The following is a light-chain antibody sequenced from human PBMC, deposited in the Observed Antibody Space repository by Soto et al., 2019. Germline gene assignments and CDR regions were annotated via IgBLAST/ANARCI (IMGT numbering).Light chain of an antibody. J-gene: IGKJ1*01. V-gene: IGKV1-5*03. CDR2: RAS. CDR1: QSISSW. Sequence: DIQITQSPSTLSASIGDRVTITCRASQSISSWLAWYQQKPGKAPNLLIYRASTLQSGVPSRFSGSGSGTEFTLTISSLQPDDFATYYCQQYNSYSRTFGQGTKVDI. CDR3: QQYNSYSRT.